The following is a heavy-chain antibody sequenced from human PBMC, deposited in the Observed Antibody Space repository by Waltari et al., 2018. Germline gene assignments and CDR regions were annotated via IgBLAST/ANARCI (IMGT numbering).Heavy chain of an antibody. CDR3: ARVGYYDFWSGSYGMDV. Sequence: QVQLVQSGAEVKKPGASVKVSCKASGYTFTSYAMHWVRQAPGQRLEWMGWINAGNGNTKYSQKFQGRVTITRDTSASTAYMELSSLRSEDTAVYYCARVGYYDFWSGSYGMDVWGQGTTVTVSS. V-gene: IGHV1-3*01. D-gene: IGHD3-3*01. CDR2: INAGNGNT. CDR1: GYTFTSYA. J-gene: IGHJ6*02.